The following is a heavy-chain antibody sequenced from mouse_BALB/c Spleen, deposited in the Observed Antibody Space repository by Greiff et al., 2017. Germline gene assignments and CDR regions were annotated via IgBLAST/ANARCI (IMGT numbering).Heavy chain of an antibody. J-gene: IGHJ3*01. CDR2: IDPSDSET. D-gene: IGHD2-4*01. V-gene: IGHV1-69*02. Sequence: VQLQQSGAELVKPGAPVKLSCKASGYTFTSYWMNWVKQRPGRGLEWIGRIDPSDSETHYNQKFKDKATLTVDKSSSTAYIQLSSLTSEDSAVYYCTRSYDYDGFAYWGQGTLVTVSA. CDR1: GYTFTSYW. CDR3: TRSYDYDGFAY.